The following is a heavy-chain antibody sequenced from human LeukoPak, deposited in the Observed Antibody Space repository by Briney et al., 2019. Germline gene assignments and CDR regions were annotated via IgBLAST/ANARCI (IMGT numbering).Heavy chain of an antibody. Sequence: SETLSLTCAVSGYSISSGYYWGWIRQPPGKGLEWIGSIYHSGSTYYNPSLQSRVTISADTSKHQFSLRLTSVTAADTAVYYCARAGGSVGWYGTIDSWGQGTLVTVSS. D-gene: IGHD6-19*01. V-gene: IGHV4-38-2*01. CDR3: ARAGGSVGWYGTIDS. CDR2: IYHSGST. J-gene: IGHJ4*02. CDR1: GYSISSGYY.